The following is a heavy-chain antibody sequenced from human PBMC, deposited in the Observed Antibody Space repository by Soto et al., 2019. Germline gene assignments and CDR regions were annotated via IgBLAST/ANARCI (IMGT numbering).Heavy chain of an antibody. V-gene: IGHV1-18*01. Sequence: QVQLVQSGAEVKNPGTSVKVSCKTSGYTFTSAGISWVRQAPGQGLEWMGWISAYNGNTKYAQKVQGRVTMTTDTSTNTAYMELRSLTSDDTAIYYCSRDLDGSGSYYTDYCGQGTLVTVAA. CDR3: SRDLDGSGSYYTDY. CDR1: GYTFTSAG. CDR2: ISAYNGNT. J-gene: IGHJ4*02. D-gene: IGHD3-10*01.